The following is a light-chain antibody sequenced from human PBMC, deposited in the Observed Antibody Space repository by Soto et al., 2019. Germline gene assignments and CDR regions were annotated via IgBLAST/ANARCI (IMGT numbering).Light chain of an antibody. Sequence: KXSQRVLYTSNNKNYFAWYQQKPGQPPKLLIYWASTRESGVPDRFSGSGSGTHYTLTISSLQAEDVAVYYCQQYYNTPLTFGGGTMVDIK. CDR1: QRVLYTSNNKNY. CDR3: QQYYNTPLT. CDR2: WAS. J-gene: IGKJ4*01. V-gene: IGKV4-1*01.